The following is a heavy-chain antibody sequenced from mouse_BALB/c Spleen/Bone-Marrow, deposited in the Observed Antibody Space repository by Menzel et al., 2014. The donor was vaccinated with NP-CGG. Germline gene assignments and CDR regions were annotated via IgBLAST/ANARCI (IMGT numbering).Heavy chain of an antibody. CDR3: ARGISTMITAWFAY. CDR1: GYSFTGYT. D-gene: IGHD2-4*01. V-gene: IGHV1-18*01. CDR2: INPYNGGT. Sequence: EVQLQESGPELVKPGASMKISCKASGYSFTGYTMNWVKQSHGKNLEWIGLINPYNGGTSYNQKFKGKATLTVDKSSSTAYMELLSLTSEDSAVYYCARGISTMITAWFAYWGQGTLVTVSA. J-gene: IGHJ3*01.